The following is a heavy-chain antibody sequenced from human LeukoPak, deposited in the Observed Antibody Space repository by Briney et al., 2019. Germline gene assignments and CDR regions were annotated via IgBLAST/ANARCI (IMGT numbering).Heavy chain of an antibody. CDR2: IYSGGST. V-gene: IGHV3-53*05. CDR3: FKQQTAYEILTGSFSD. CDR1: GFTVSPNY. Sequence: PGGSLRLSCAASGFTVSPNYMIGGRQALGKRLEGVSGIYSGGSTYYADSVKCRFTVSRDNSKNKLYLQMTSLRAEDTAVYYCFKQQTAYEILTGSFSDWGQGILVTVSS. J-gene: IGHJ4*02. D-gene: IGHD3-9*01.